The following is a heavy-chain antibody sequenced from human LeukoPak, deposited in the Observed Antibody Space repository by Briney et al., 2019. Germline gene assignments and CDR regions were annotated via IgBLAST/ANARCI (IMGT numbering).Heavy chain of an antibody. CDR2: MNPNSGNT. V-gene: IGHV1-8*01. CDR3: ARGRPKRQGYYYGMGV. D-gene: IGHD6-6*01. Sequence: ASVKVSCKASGYTFTSYDINWVRQATGQGLEWMGWMNPNSGNTGYAQKFQGRVTMTRNTSISTAYMELSSLRSEDTAVYYCARGRPKRQGYYYGMGVWGQGTTVTVSS. CDR1: GYTFTSYD. J-gene: IGHJ6*02.